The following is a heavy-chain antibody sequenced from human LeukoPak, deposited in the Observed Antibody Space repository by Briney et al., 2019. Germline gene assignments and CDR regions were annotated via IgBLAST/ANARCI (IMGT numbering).Heavy chain of an antibody. D-gene: IGHD3-3*01. CDR2: IYYSGST. CDR3: ARGSLYYDFWSGPDIPNWFDP. J-gene: IGHJ5*02. Sequence: SETLSLTCTVSGGSISSYYWSWIRQPPGKGLEWIGYIYYSGSTNFNPSLKSRVTMSVDTSKNQFSLKLSSVTAADTAVYYCARGSLYYDFWSGPDIPNWFDPWGQGTLVTVSS. V-gene: IGHV4-59*08. CDR1: GGSISSYY.